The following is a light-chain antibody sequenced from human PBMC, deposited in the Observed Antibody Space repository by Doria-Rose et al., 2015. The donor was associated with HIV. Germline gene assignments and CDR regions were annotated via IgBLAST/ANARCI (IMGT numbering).Light chain of an antibody. CDR3: SSYAGSNNLL. CDR1: SSDVGAYNF. J-gene: IGLJ2*01. CDR2: EVT. V-gene: IGLV2-8*01. Sequence: ASGSPGQSVTISCTGTSSDVGAYNFVCWYQQHPGKAPKLIIYEVTKRPSGVPDRFSGSKSGNTASLTVSGLQAEDEADYYCSSYAGSNNLLFGGGTKLTVL.